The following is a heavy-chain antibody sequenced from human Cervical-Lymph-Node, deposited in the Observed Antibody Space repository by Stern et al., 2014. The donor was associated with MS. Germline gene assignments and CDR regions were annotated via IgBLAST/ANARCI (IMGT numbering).Heavy chain of an antibody. D-gene: IGHD3-22*01. CDR1: GFTFSSYA. J-gene: IGHJ4*02. Sequence: VQLVESGGGLVQPGGSLRLSCGASGFTFSSYAMSWVRQAPGKGLEWVSAISGSGGSTYYADSVKGRFTISRDNSKNTLYLQMNSLRAEDTAVYYCAKGRYYDSSGYYYGPDYWGQGTLVTVSS. CDR2: ISGSGGST. V-gene: IGHV3-23*04. CDR3: AKGRYYDSSGYYYGPDY.